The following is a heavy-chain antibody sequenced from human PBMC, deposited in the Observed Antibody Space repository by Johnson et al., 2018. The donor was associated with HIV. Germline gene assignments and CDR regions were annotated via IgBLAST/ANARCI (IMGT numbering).Heavy chain of an antibody. CDR2: ISGSGGFS. CDR3: ARDRSPYYGDYKSAFDI. CDR1: GFTFSSYA. Sequence: VLLLESGGGLVQPGGSLRLSCAASGFTFSSYAMSWVRQAPGKGLEWVSAISGSGGFSYYADSVKGRFTISRDNSKNTLYLQMNSLRAEDTALYYCARDRSPYYGDYKSAFDIWGQGTMVTVSS. D-gene: IGHD4-17*01. V-gene: IGHV3-23*01. J-gene: IGHJ3*02.